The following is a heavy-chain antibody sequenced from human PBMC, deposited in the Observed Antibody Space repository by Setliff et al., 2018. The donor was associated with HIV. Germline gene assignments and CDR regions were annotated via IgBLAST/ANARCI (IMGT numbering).Heavy chain of an antibody. Sequence: SETLSLTCAVSGYSISSGYYWGWIRQPPGKGLEWIGSIYHSGSTYYNPSLKSRVTISVDTSKNQFSLKLSSVTAADTAVYYCARLSPQYSGYDSGAFGYWGQGTLVTVS. D-gene: IGHD5-12*01. V-gene: IGHV4-38-2*01. J-gene: IGHJ4*02. CDR1: GYSISSGYY. CDR2: IYHSGST. CDR3: ARLSPQYSGYDSGAFGY.